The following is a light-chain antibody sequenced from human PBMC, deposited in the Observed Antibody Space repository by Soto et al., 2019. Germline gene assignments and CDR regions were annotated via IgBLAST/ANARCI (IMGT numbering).Light chain of an antibody. V-gene: IGLV2-14*03. CDR3: SSYTTFSALGV. J-gene: IGLJ2*01. CDR1: SSNVGGYNY. Sequence: QSALTQPASVSGSPGQSITISCTGTSSNVGGYNYVSWYQQHPGKAPKLIIYDVSDRPPGVSNRFSGSKSGNTASLTISGLQSEDEADYYCSSYTTFSALGVFGGGTKLTFL. CDR2: DVS.